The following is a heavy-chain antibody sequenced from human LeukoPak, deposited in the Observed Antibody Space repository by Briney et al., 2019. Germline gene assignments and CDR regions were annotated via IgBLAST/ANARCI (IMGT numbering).Heavy chain of an antibody. D-gene: IGHD6-19*01. CDR1: GFTFSNYD. V-gene: IGHV3-13*01. Sequence: PGGSLSLSCAASGFTFSNYDWTWVRQAPGKGLEWVSTIGTAGDTYYQDSVKGRFTISRENAENSLYLQMNSLRAGDTAIYYCARGIPYYRSSSGCLDPWGQGTLVTVSS. J-gene: IGHJ5*02. CDR3: ARGIPYYRSSSGCLDP. CDR2: IGTAGDT.